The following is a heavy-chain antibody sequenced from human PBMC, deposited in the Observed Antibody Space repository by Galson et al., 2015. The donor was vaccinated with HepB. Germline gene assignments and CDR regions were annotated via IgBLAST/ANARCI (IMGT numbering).Heavy chain of an antibody. CDR2: IIPIFGTA. V-gene: IGHV1-69*13. CDR1: GGTFSSYA. D-gene: IGHD3-3*01. J-gene: IGHJ6*02. CDR3: ARGGTTYYDFWSGDGGYYYGMDV. Sequence: SVKVSCKASGGTFSSYAISWVRQAPGQGLEWMGGIIPIFGTANYAQKFQGRVTITADESTSTAYMELSSLRSEDTAVYYCARGGTTYYDFWSGDGGYYYGMDVWGQGTTVTVSS.